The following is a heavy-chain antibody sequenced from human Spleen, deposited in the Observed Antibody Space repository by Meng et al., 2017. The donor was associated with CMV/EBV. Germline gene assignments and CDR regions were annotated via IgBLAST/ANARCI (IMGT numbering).Heavy chain of an antibody. V-gene: IGHV1-2*02. J-gene: IGHJ6*02. CDR2: INLNNGGT. CDR1: GYTFTGYY. D-gene: IGHD1-7*01. CDR3: AIPTPGTSAPYYHYGMDV. Sequence: ASVKVSCKASGYTFTGYYMHWVRQAPGQGLEWMGWINLNNGGTNYAQKFQGRVTMTRDTSISTAYMELSNLRSDDTAVYYCAIPTPGTSAPYYHYGMDVWGQGTTVTVSS.